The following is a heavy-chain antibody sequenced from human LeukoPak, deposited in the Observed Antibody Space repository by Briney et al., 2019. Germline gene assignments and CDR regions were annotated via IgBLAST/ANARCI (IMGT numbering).Heavy chain of an antibody. D-gene: IGHD6-13*01. V-gene: IGHV3-64*04. CDR1: GFPFSSYA. CDR2: ISDSGGST. Sequence: GGSLRLSCSASGFPFSSYAMHWVRQAPGKGLEYVSAISDSGGSTYYADSVKGRFTISRDNSNNTLSLQMNSLRAEDTALYYCVAAPGIHYFDYWGQGTLVTVSS. J-gene: IGHJ4*02. CDR3: VAAPGIHYFDY.